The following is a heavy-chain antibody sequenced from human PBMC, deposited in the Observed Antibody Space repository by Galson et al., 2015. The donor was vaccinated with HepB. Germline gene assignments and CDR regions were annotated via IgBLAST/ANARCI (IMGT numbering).Heavy chain of an antibody. CDR2: ISGSGGYI. CDR1: GFTFGQDG. CDR3: AKEVYDAFDI. Sequence: SLRPSCAASGFTFGQDGMSWVRQAPGKGLEWVSVISGSGGYINYADSVRGRFTISRDNSRSTLYLHMNSLRAEDTAVYYCAKEVYDAFDIWGQVTIVTVAS. J-gene: IGHJ3*02. V-gene: IGHV3-23*01.